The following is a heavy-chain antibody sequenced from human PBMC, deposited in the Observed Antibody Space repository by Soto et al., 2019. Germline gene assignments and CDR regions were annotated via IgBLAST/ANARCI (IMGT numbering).Heavy chain of an antibody. V-gene: IGHV3-33*01. CDR3: ARDFGQESTVGY. Sequence: QVQLVESGGGVVQPGRSLRLSCAASGFTFSSYGMHWVRQAPGKGLEWVAVIWYDGSNKYYADSVKGRFTISRDNSKNTLYLQMNSLRAEDTAVYYCARDFGQESTVGYWGQGTLVTVSS. D-gene: IGHD3-10*01. CDR2: IWYDGSNK. J-gene: IGHJ4*02. CDR1: GFTFSSYG.